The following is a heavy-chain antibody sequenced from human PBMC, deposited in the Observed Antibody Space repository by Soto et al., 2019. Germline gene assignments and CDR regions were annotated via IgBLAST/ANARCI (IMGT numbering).Heavy chain of an antibody. CDR2: ITPYNGNA. D-gene: IGHD1-26*01. V-gene: IGHV1-18*04. CDR3: ARARMYSGAYHDY. J-gene: IGHJ4*02. Sequence: SVKVSCKASCYTFINFGINWVRQAPGQGLEWMGWITPYNGNANYAQKHQDRLTITTDTSTNTAYLELRSLRSDDTAVYFCARARMYSGAYHDYWGQGTLVTVSS. CDR1: CYTFINFG.